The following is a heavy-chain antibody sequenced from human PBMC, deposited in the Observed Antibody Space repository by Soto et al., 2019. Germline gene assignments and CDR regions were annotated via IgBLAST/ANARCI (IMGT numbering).Heavy chain of an antibody. Sequence: GASVKVSCKASGYTFTSYDINWVRQATGQGLEWMGWMNPNSGNTGYAQKFQGRVTMTRNTSISTAYMELSSLRSEDTAVYYCARGEETALMVRGVISDYWGQGTLVTVYS. V-gene: IGHV1-8*01. CDR2: MNPNSGNT. J-gene: IGHJ4*02. D-gene: IGHD3-10*01. CDR1: GYTFTSYD. CDR3: ARGEETALMVRGVISDY.